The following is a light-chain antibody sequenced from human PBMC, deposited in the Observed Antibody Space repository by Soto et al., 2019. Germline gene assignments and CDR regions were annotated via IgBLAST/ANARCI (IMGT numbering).Light chain of an antibody. J-gene: IGKJ2*01. CDR2: GSS. Sequence: EVVLTQSPGTLSLSPGERATLSCRASQSVTNNYLAWYQQRPGQAPRLLIFGSSDRATGIPDRFSGSGSGTDFTLTISRLEPEDCAVYYCHQYGSSPPYTFGQGTKREIK. CDR1: QSVTNNY. V-gene: IGKV3-20*01. CDR3: HQYGSSPPYT.